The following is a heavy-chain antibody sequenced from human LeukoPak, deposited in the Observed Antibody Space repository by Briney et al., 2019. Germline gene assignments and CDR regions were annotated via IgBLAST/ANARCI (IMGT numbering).Heavy chain of an antibody. J-gene: IGHJ4*02. V-gene: IGHV1-69*13. Sequence: SVKVSCTASGGTFSSYAISWVRQAPGQGLEWMGGIIPLFGTANYAQKFLGRVIITADESTSTTHMYLSSLKSEDTAVYYCAREWAGYGSGSYYYYWGQGTLVTVSS. D-gene: IGHD3-10*01. CDR2: IIPLFGTA. CDR1: GGTFSSYA. CDR3: AREWAGYGSGSYYYY.